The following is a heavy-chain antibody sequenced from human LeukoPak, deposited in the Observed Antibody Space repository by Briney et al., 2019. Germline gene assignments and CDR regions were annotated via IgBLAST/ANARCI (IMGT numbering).Heavy chain of an antibody. V-gene: IGHV4-39*01. J-gene: IGHJ4*02. CDR2: IYYSGST. D-gene: IGHD2-2*03. CDR1: GGSISSSSYY. CDR3: ARQDRRGYSFDY. Sequence: SETLSLTCTVSGGSISSSSYYWGWIRQPPGKGLEWIGSIYYSGSTYYNPSLKSRVTISVDTSKNQFSLKLSSVTAADTAVYYRARQDRRGYSFDYWGQGTLVTVSS.